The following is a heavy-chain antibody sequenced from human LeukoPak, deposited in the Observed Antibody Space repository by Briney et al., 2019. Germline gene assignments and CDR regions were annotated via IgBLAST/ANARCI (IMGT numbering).Heavy chain of an antibody. CDR2: ISHDGSNK. CDR1: GFTFSSYG. Sequence: PGRSLRLSCAASGFTFSSYGMHWVRQAPGKGLEWVAVISHDGSNKYYADSVKGRFTISRDNSKNTLYLQMNSLRAEDTAVYYCAKDRLEYSSSLDYWGQGTLATVSS. CDR3: AKDRLEYSSSLDY. V-gene: IGHV3-30*18. J-gene: IGHJ4*02. D-gene: IGHD6-6*01.